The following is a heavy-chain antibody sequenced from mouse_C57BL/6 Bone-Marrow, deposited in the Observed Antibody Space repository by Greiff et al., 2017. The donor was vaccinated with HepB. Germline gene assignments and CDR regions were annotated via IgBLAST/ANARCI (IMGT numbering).Heavy chain of an antibody. J-gene: IGHJ3*01. CDR3: GREGVGHVLRYSGFAY. CDR2: IGPSDSYT. CDR1: GYTFTSYW. V-gene: IGHV1-50*01. Sequence: QVQLQQPGAELVKPGASVKLSCKASGYTFTSYWMHWVKQRPGQGLEWIGEIGPSDSYTNYNQKFKGKATLTVDTSSSTAYMQLSSLTSEDSAVYYCGREGVGHVLRYSGFAYWGQGTLVTVSA. D-gene: IGHD1-1*01.